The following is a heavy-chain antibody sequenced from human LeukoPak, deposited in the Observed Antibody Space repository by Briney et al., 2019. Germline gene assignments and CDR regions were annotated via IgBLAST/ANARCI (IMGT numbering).Heavy chain of an antibody. D-gene: IGHD6-19*01. Sequence: SETLSLTCTVSGGSISSYYWSWIRQPPGKGLEWIGYIYYSGSTNYNPSLKSRVTISVDTSKNQFSLKLSSVTAADTPVYYCARQIPSTILGGWYRAFDIWGQGTMVTVSS. CDR2: IYYSGST. J-gene: IGHJ3*02. CDR1: GGSISSYY. CDR3: ARQIPSTILGGWYRAFDI. V-gene: IGHV4-59*08.